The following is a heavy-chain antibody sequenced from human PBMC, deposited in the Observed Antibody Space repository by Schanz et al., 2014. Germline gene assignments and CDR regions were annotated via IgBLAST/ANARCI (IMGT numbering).Heavy chain of an antibody. Sequence: EVQLLESGGGLVQPGGSLRLSCEASGFTLSNSDMHWVRQGTGKGLEWVSTIGYLGDTYYPDSVKGRFTVSRDSGQNSLYLQMNSLRAGDTAVHYCARGTDWNLHYWGQGALVTVSS. CDR2: IGYLGDT. V-gene: IGHV3-13*01. J-gene: IGHJ4*02. CDR3: ARGTDWNLHY. CDR1: GFTLSNSD. D-gene: IGHD1-1*01.